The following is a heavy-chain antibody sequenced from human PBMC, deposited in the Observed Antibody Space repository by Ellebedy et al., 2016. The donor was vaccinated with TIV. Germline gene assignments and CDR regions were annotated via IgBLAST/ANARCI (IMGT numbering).Heavy chain of an antibody. CDR2: INPDSGGT. CDR1: GYTFTAYY. Sequence: ASVKVSCKASGYTFTAYYMHWVRQAPGQGLEWMGWINPDSGGTNFAQKFQGRVTMTRDTSINTVYMELNRLESDDTAVHYCARVRRGSSGMDVWGQGTTVTVSS. D-gene: IGHD6-13*01. CDR3: ARVRRGSSGMDV. V-gene: IGHV1-2*02. J-gene: IGHJ6*02.